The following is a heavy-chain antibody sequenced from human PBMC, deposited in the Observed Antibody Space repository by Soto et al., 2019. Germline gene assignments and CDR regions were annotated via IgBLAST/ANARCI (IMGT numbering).Heavy chain of an antibody. CDR1: GVTISTYY. V-gene: IGHV4-59*01. Sequence: SETLSLTCAVSGVTISTYYWSWIRQPPGKGLEWIGYNYHSGTTNYNPSLKSRVTISVDTSKYQFSLRLTSVTAADTAIYYCVREAYIGYGHAIDHWGQGILVTVSS. CDR3: VREAYIGYGHAIDH. J-gene: IGHJ4*02. CDR2: NYHSGTT. D-gene: IGHD5-12*01.